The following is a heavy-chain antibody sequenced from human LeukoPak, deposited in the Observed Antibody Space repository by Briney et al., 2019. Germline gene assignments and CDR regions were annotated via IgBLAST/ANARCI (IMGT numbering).Heavy chain of an antibody. Sequence: GGSLRLSCAASGFTFSSYGMHWVRQAPGKGLEWVAVISYDGSNKYYADSVKGRFTISRDNSKNTLYLQMNSLRAEDTALYYCAKDIVGATNYGMDVWGQGTTVTVSS. V-gene: IGHV3-30*18. CDR2: ISYDGSNK. D-gene: IGHD1-26*01. J-gene: IGHJ6*02. CDR3: AKDIVGATNYGMDV. CDR1: GFTFSSYG.